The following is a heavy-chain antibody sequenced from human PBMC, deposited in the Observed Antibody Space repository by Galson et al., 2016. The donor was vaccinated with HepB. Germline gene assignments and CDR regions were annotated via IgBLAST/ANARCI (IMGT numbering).Heavy chain of an antibody. CDR1: GFTLNDHA. CDR2: ISGSSGIT. D-gene: IGHD3-16*01. V-gene: IGHV3-23*01. J-gene: IGHJ4*02. Sequence: SLRLSCAASGFTLNDHAISWVRQATGPGLEWVSGISGSSGITFYADSVEGRFIISRDTSKNILYLYLNSLRYEDTAMYFCARSLGRTSSLFVDSWGQGTLVTVSS. CDR3: ARSLGRTSSLFVDS.